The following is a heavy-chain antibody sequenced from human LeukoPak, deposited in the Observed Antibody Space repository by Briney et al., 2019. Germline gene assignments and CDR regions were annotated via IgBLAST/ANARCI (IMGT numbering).Heavy chain of an antibody. D-gene: IGHD3-16*01. CDR1: GYTFTAHA. J-gene: IGHJ4*02. CDR2: INIANGDT. Sequence: ASVKVSCKASGYTFTAHAVHGVRQAPGQRLEWMGWINIANGDTGYSQQFQDRVTITRDTSASTGYMEMSSLISEDTAVYYCASKPRGESRPFDYWGQGTLVTVSS. CDR3: ASKPRGESRPFDY. V-gene: IGHV1-3*04.